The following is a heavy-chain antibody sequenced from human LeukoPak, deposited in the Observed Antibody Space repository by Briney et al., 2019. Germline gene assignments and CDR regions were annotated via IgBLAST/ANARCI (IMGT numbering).Heavy chain of an antibody. CDR1: GFTFSSYG. Sequence: GGSLRLSCAASGFTFSSYGMHWVRQAPGKGLEWVAVISYDGSNKYYADSVKGRITISRDNSKNTLYLQMNSLRAEDTAVYYCAKDGNYDILTGYYLYYFDYWGQGTLVTVSS. V-gene: IGHV3-30*18. D-gene: IGHD3-9*01. CDR3: AKDGNYDILTGYYLYYFDY. J-gene: IGHJ4*02. CDR2: ISYDGSNK.